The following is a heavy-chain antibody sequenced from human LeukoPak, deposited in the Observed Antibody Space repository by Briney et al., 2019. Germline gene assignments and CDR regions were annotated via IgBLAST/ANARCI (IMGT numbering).Heavy chain of an antibody. J-gene: IGHJ4*02. CDR1: GGTFSSYA. Sequence: ASVKVSCKASGGTFSSYANSWVRQAPGQGLEWMGEIIPIFGTANYAQKFQGRVTIIADESTSTAYMELNSLRSEDTAVYYCARQGPGYYDSSGPTRYYFDYWGQGTLVTVSS. D-gene: IGHD3-22*01. CDR3: ARQGPGYYDSSGPTRYYFDY. CDR2: IIPIFGTA. V-gene: IGHV1-69*13.